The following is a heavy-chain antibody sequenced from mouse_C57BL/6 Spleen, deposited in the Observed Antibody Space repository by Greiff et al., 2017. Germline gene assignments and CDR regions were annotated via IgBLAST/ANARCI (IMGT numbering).Heavy chain of an antibody. J-gene: IGHJ4*01. CDR3: AREDTTVVGAMDY. V-gene: IGHV1-52*01. CDR2: IDPSDSET. Sequence: QVQLQQPGAELVRPGSSVKLSCKASGYTFTSYWMHWVKPRPIQGLEWIGNIDPSDSETHYNQKFKDKATLTVDKSSSTSYMQLSSLTSEDSAVYYCAREDTTVVGAMDYWGQGTSVTVSS. D-gene: IGHD1-1*01. CDR1: GYTFTSYW.